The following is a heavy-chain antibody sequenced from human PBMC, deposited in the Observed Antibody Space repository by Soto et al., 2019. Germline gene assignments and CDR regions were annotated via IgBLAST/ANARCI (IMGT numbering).Heavy chain of an antibody. Sequence: SETRSLTCTVSGGSISSYYWSWIRQPPGKGLEWIGYIYNSGSTNYNPSLKGRVTISVDTSKNQFSLKLSSVTAADTAVYYCARGSRSWYVAFDIWGQGTMVTVSS. J-gene: IGHJ3*02. CDR3: ARGSRSWYVAFDI. D-gene: IGHD6-13*01. CDR1: GGSISSYY. V-gene: IGHV4-59*12. CDR2: IYNSGST.